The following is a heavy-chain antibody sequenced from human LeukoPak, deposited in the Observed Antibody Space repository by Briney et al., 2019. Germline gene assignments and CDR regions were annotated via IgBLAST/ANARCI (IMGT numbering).Heavy chain of an antibody. V-gene: IGHV4-39*01. CDR1: GGSISSNTYF. CDR3: ATSDTVSTYNWFDP. Sequence: SETLSLTCNVSGGSISSNTYFWGWIRRPPGKGLEWIGSIRYSGSTYYNPSLKSRVTISVDTFKNQFSLNLSSLTAADTAVYYCATSDTVSTYNWFDPWGQGTLVTAS. J-gene: IGHJ5*02. D-gene: IGHD5/OR15-5a*01. CDR2: IRYSGST.